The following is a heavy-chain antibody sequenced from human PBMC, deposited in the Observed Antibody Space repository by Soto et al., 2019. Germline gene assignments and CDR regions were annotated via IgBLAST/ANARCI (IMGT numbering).Heavy chain of an antibody. CDR2: ISATSDAA. CDR3: GKYSGSYPVYNGMNV. CDR1: GLPFSTSA. Sequence: GGALRLFCVASGLPFSTSAMNWVRQAPGKGLEWVSIISATSDAAYYAESVKGRFTSSRDNSKNTLYLQMNSLRPEDTAVYYCGKYSGSYPVYNGMNVWGQGTTVTVSS. D-gene: IGHD1-26*01. J-gene: IGHJ6*02. V-gene: IGHV3-23*01.